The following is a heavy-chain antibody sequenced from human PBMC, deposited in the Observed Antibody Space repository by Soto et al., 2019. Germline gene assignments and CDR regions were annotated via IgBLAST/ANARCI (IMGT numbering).Heavy chain of an antibody. CDR2: ISSSSSTI. V-gene: IGHV3-48*01. J-gene: IGHJ6*02. CDR3: ALYKGYYGMDV. Sequence: GGSLRLSCAASGFTFSSYSMNWVRQAPGKGLEWVSYISSSSSTIYYADSVKGRFTISRDNAKNSLYLQMNSLRAEDTAVYYCALYKGYYGMDVWGQGTTVTVSS. CDR1: GFTFSSYS. D-gene: IGHD1-1*01.